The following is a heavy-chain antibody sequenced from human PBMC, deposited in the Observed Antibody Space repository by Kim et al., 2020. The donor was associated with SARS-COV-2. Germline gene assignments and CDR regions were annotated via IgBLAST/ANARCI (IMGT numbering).Heavy chain of an antibody. D-gene: IGHD2-15*01. CDR3: ARLSLSPGRYCSGGSCYPDYYYYGMDV. CDR1: GGSISSYY. J-gene: IGHJ6*02. Sequence: SETLSLTCTVSGGSISSYYWSWIRQPPGKGLEWIGYIYYSGSTNYNPSLKSRVTISVDTSKNQFSLKLSSVTAADTAVYYCARLSLSPGRYCSGGSCYPDYYYYGMDVWGQGTTVTVSS. V-gene: IGHV4-59*08. CDR2: IYYSGST.